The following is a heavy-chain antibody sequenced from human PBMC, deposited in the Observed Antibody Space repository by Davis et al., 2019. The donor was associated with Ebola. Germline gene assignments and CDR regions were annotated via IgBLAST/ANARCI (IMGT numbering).Heavy chain of an antibody. D-gene: IGHD1-1*01. CDR3: ARDFAEHWTFDY. CDR1: GYTFINYH. CDR2: IHPSGGRT. Sequence: ASVKVSCKASGYTFINYHMHWVRQAPGQGLEWMGIIHPSGGRTTYAQKFQGRVTMTRDTSTSTDYMELSSLISEDTAVYYCARDFAEHWTFDYWGQGTLVTVSS. J-gene: IGHJ4*02. V-gene: IGHV1-46*01.